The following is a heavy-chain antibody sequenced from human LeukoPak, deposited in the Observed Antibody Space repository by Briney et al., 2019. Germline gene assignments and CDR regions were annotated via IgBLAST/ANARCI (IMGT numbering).Heavy chain of an antibody. CDR3: ASRCSGGSCPITNFDY. CDR1: GGSFSGYY. CDR2: INHSGST. V-gene: IGHV4-34*01. Sequence: SETLSLTCAVYGGSFSGYYWSWIRQPPGKGLEWIGEINHSGSTNHNPSLKSRVTISVDTSKNQFSLKLSSVTAADTAVYYCASRCSGGSCPITNFDYWGQGTLVTVSS. J-gene: IGHJ4*02. D-gene: IGHD2-15*01.